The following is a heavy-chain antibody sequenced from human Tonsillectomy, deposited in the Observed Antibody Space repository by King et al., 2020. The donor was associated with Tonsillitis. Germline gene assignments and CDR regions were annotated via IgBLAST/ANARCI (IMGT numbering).Heavy chain of an antibody. CDR3: AGGEEDYDY. D-gene: IGHD3-10*01. CDR1: GFTFSNSA. J-gene: IGHJ4*02. Sequence: QLVQSGPEVKKPGTSVKVSCKASGFTFSNSAMHWVRQARGQRLEWIGWIVVDSGDTNYAQKFQERVTFTRDMSTSTAYMELSSLRSDDTAVYYCAGGEEDYDYWGQGTLVTVSS. CDR2: IVVDSGDT. V-gene: IGHV1-58*02.